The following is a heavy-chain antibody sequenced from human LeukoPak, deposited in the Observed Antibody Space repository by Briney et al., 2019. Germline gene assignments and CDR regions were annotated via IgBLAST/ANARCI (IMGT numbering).Heavy chain of an antibody. V-gene: IGHV1-2*02. J-gene: IGHJ4*02. CDR1: GYTFTSYD. Sequence: ASVKVSCKASGYTFTSYDINWVRQAPGQGLEWMGWINPNSGGTNYAQKFQGRVTMTRDTSISTAYMELSRLRSDDTAVYYCARGVSRIAVAGDYFDYWGQGTLVTVSS. CDR2: INPNSGGT. CDR3: ARGVSRIAVAGDYFDY. D-gene: IGHD6-19*01.